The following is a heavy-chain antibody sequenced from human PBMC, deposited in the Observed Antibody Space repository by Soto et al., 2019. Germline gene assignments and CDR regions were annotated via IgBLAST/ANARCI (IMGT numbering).Heavy chain of an antibody. J-gene: IGHJ6*02. CDR1: GFTFSSYS. Sequence: GGSLRLSCAASGFTFSSYSMNWVRQAPGKGLEWVSYISSSSSTIYYADSVKGQFTISRDNAKNSLYLQMNSLRDEDTAVYYCARVCCSSTSCYGGYYYYGMDVWGQGTTVTVSS. CDR3: ARVCCSSTSCYGGYYYYGMDV. V-gene: IGHV3-48*02. CDR2: ISSSSSTI. D-gene: IGHD2-2*01.